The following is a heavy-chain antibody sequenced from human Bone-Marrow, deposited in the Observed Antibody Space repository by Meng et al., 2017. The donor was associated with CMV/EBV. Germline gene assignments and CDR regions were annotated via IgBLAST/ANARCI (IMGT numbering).Heavy chain of an antibody. Sequence: ETLSLTCTVSGGSVSSENWWSWVRQAPGKGLEWVGRIKSKTDGGTTDYAAPVKGRFTISRDDSKNTLYLEMNSLKTEDTAVYYCATGPLRYCSSSSCPAYFDHWGQGTRVTVSS. D-gene: IGHD2-15*01. CDR1: GGSVSSENW. J-gene: IGHJ4*02. CDR2: IKSKTDGGTT. CDR3: ATGPLRYCSSSSCPAYFDH. V-gene: IGHV3-15*01.